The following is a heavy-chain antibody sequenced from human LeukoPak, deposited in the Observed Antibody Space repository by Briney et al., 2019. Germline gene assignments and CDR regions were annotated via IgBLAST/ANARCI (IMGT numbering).Heavy chain of an antibody. CDR2: ISMDGIQE. CDR1: GFRLNNYV. D-gene: IGHD5-18*01. V-gene: IGHV3-30*04. Sequence: GRSLRHSCAASGFRLNNYVMHRVRQPPGTGLEWVAVISMDGIQEYYADSVKGRFSISRDNSKNTLYLQMNSLRSEDTAVYYCAREVYSYALDALDLWGQGTMVTVSS. CDR3: AREVYSYALDALDL. J-gene: IGHJ3*01.